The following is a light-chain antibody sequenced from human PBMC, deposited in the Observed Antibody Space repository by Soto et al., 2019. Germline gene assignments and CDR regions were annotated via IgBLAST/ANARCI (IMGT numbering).Light chain of an antibody. J-gene: IGLJ3*02. Sequence: QSVLTQPPSASGTPGQRVTISCSGSNSNIGSHTVNWYQQLPGTAPKLLIYTDNQRPSGVPDRFSDSKSGTYASLAISGLQHEDEAEYYCAAWDDSLQAWVFGGGTKLTVL. V-gene: IGLV1-44*01. CDR2: TDN. CDR1: NSNIGSHT. CDR3: AAWDDSLQAWV.